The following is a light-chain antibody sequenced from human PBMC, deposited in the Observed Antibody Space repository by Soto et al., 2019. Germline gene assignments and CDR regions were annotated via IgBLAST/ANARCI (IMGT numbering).Light chain of an antibody. V-gene: IGKV3-20*01. CDR2: GAS. CDR1: QSVSSSS. J-gene: IGKJ4*01. Sequence: EVVLTQSPGTLSLSPGERATLSCRASQSVSSSSLAWYQQKPGQAPRLLIYGASSRATGIPDRFGGSGSGTDFTLTISRLEPEDFAVYYCQQYGTSPPLSFGGGTKVDTK. CDR3: QQYGTSPPLS.